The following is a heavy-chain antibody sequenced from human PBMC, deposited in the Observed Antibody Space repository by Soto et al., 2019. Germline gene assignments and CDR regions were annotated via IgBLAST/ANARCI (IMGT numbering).Heavy chain of an antibody. CDR2: LSRGGGTT. Sequence: GGSLRLSCAASGFTFSSHGMSWVRQAPGKGLEWIAGLSRGGGTTYYADSVKGRFTISRDNSKNTLDLIMNSLKVEDTALYYCAKDGQYRTDGFDVWGQGTMVTVSS. D-gene: IGHD6-6*01. CDR1: GFTFSSHG. V-gene: IGHV3-23*01. CDR3: AKDGQYRTDGFDV. J-gene: IGHJ3*01.